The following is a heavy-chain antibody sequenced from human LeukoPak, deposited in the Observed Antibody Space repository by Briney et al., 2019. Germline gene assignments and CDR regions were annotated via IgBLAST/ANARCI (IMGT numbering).Heavy chain of an antibody. V-gene: IGHV3-21*01. CDR3: ARGESSSSGIFDY. CDR1: GFTFSSYG. D-gene: IGHD6-6*01. J-gene: IGHJ4*02. CDR2: ISSNSNYI. Sequence: GRSLRLSCAASGFTFSSYGMHWVRQAPGKGLEWVSSISSNSNYIYYADSVKGRFTISRDNAKNSLYLQMNSLTADDTAVYYCARGESSSSGIFDYWGQGTLVTVSS.